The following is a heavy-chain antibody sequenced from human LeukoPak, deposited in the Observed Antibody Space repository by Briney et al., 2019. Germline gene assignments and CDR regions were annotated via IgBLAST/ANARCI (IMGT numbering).Heavy chain of an antibody. V-gene: IGHV5-51*01. D-gene: IGHD6-19*01. J-gene: IGHJ4*02. CDR2: IHPVDSNT. CDR1: GYSFTSYW. Sequence: HGESLKISCKGSGYSFTSYWIGWVRQMPGKGLEWMGIIHPVDSNTRYSPSFQGQVTISADKSISTAYLQSSSLKASDTAMYYCARRRAVAGMYYFDYWGQGTLVTVSS. CDR3: ARRRAVAGMYYFDY.